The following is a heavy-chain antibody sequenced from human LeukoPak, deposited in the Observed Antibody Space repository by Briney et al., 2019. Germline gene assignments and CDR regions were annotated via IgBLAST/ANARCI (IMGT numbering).Heavy chain of an antibody. V-gene: IGHV1-69*06. CDR1: GGTFSSYA. CDR2: IIPIFGAA. J-gene: IGHJ4*02. Sequence: GASVKVSCKASGGTFSSYAISWVRQAPGQGLEWMGGIIPIFGAANYAQKFQGRVTITADKSTSTAYMELSSLRSEDTAVYYCARGPPHFSLFVDYWGQGTLVTVSS. CDR3: ARGPPHFSLFVDY.